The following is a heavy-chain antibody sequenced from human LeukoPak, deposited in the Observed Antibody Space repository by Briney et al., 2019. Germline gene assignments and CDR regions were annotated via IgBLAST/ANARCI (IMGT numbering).Heavy chain of an antibody. V-gene: IGHV3-53*01. D-gene: IGHD2-2*01. CDR1: GFTVSSNY. CDR3: ARDRGYCSSTSCPRWFDP. CDR2: IYSGGST. Sequence: GGSLRLSCAASGFTVSSNYMSWVRQAPGKGLEWVSVIYSGGSTYYADSVKGRFTISRDNSKNTLYLQMNCLRAEDTAVYYCARDRGYCSSTSCPRWFDPWGQGTLVTVSS. J-gene: IGHJ5*02.